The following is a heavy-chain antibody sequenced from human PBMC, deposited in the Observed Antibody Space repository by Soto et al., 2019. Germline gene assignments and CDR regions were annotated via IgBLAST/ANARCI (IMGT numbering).Heavy chain of an antibody. CDR3: ARDILDYGDYANWFDP. V-gene: IGHV1-18*01. CDR2: ISAYNGNT. Sequence: QVQLVQSGAEVKKPGASVKVSCKASGYTFTSYGISWVRQAPGQGLEWMGWISAYNGNTNYAQKLQGRVTMTTDTYTSTAYMELRSLRSDDTAVYYCARDILDYGDYANWFDPWGQGTLVTVSS. CDR1: GYTFTSYG. D-gene: IGHD4-17*01. J-gene: IGHJ5*02.